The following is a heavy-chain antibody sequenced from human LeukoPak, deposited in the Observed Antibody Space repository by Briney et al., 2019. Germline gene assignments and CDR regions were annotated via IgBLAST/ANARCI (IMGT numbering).Heavy chain of an antibody. CDR1: GGTFSSYA. CDR2: IIPILGIA. Sequence: GASVKVSCKASGGTFSSYAISWVRQAPGQGLEWMGRIIPILGIANYAQKFQGRVTITADKSTSTAYMELSSLRSEDTAVYYCARDRPLGYYDRSGYYSDYWGQGTLVTVSS. D-gene: IGHD3-22*01. J-gene: IGHJ4*02. CDR3: ARDRPLGYYDRSGYYSDY. V-gene: IGHV1-69*04.